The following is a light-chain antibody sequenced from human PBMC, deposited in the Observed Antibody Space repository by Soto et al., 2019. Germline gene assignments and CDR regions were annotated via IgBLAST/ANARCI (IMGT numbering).Light chain of an antibody. J-gene: IGKJ5*01. CDR3: QQANSFPIT. V-gene: IGKV1-12*01. CDR2: GAS. Sequence: DIQMTQSPSSVSSSVGDRVTITCRASQDVGKWLAWYQQKPGKAPTLLIHGASSLQSGVPSRYSGSGHGTDFTLTISSVQPEDFATYYCQQANSFPITFGQGTRLEIK. CDR1: QDVGKW.